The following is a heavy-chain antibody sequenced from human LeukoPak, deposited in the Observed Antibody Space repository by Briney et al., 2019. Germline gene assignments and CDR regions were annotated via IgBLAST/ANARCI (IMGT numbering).Heavy chain of an antibody. Sequence: GGSLRLSCAASGFTFYDYGMSWVRQAPGKGLEWVSGINWNGGGTGYADSVKGRFTISRDNAKNSLYLQMNSLRAEDTALYYCARDCSGGSCPDNAFDYWGQGTLVTVSS. CDR3: ARDCSGGSCPDNAFDY. J-gene: IGHJ4*02. V-gene: IGHV3-20*04. CDR1: GFTFYDYG. CDR2: INWNGGGT. D-gene: IGHD2-15*01.